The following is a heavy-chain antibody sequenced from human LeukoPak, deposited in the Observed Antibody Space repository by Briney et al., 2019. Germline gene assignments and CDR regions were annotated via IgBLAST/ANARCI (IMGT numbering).Heavy chain of an antibody. CDR3: ARDERYDSSGYPFDY. D-gene: IGHD3-22*01. V-gene: IGHV1-2*02. CDR1: GYTFTGYF. Sequence: ASVTVSCKASGYTFTGYFIHWVRQAPGQGLEWMGWINPNNGGTKYAQKFQDRVTMTRDTSISTAYMELSRLRSDDTAVYYCARDERYDSSGYPFDYWGQGTLVTVSS. CDR2: INPNNGGT. J-gene: IGHJ4*02.